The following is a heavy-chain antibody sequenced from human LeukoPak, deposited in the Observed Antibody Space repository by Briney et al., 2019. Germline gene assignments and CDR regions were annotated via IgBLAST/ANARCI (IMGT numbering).Heavy chain of an antibody. Sequence: SQTLSLTCTVSGGSISSGGYYWSWIRQHPGNGLEWIGYIYYSGSTYYNPSLKSRVTISVDTSKNQFSLKLSSVTAADTAVYFCASGTAVATFDCWGQGTLVTVSS. D-gene: IGHD4-17*01. J-gene: IGHJ4*02. CDR1: GGSISSGGYY. CDR2: IYYSGST. V-gene: IGHV4-31*03. CDR3: ASGTAVATFDC.